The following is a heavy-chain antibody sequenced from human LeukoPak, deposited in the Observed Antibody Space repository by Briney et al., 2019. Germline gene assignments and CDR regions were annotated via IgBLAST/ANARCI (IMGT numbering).Heavy chain of an antibody. CDR1: GFTFSSYG. D-gene: IGHD2-15*01. V-gene: IGHV3-23*01. CDR2: ISGSGGST. J-gene: IGHJ2*01. Sequence: GGSLRLSCAASGFTFSSYGMSWVRQAPGTGLEWFSAISGSGGSTYNADSVKGRFTIYRDNSKNTLYLQMNSLRTDDTAVYYCAKDRDTLPNWHFDLWGRGTLVTVSS. CDR3: AKDRDTLPNWHFDL.